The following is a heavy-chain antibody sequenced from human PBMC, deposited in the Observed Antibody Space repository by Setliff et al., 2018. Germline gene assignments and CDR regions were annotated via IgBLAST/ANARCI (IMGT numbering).Heavy chain of an antibody. J-gene: IGHJ6*03. V-gene: IGHV1-69*10. Sequence: GASVKVSCKASGGTFSSYAISWVRQAPGQGREWMGGIIPILGIANYAQKFQGRVTITRDTSASTAYMEVSSLRSEDTAVYYCARTDYYYYYIDVWGKGTTVTVSS. CDR3: ARTDYYYYYIDV. CDR1: GGTFSSYA. CDR2: IIPILGIA.